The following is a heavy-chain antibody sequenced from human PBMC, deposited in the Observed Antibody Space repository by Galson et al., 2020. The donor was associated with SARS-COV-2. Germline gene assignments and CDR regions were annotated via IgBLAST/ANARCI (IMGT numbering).Heavy chain of an antibody. CDR1: GFTFSNYD. CDR3: AKDPGYSYVTYFDH. D-gene: IGHD5-18*01. Sequence: GGSLRLSCAASGFTFSNYDMSWVRQAPGKGLEWVSSVSRSGVGTFYADSVKGRFTISRDNSKNTLSLQMTGLRADDTALYYCAKDPGYSYVTYFDHWGQGTLVTVSS. J-gene: IGHJ4*02. CDR2: VSRSGVGT. V-gene: IGHV3-23*01.